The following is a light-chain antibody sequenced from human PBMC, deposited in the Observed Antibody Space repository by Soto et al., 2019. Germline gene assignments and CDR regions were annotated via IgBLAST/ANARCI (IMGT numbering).Light chain of an antibody. CDR1: SSNIGSNY. Sequence: QSVLTQPPSVSGTPGQRVTISCSGSSSNIGSNYVYWYQQLPGTAPKLLIYRNNQRPSGVPDRFSGSKSGPSASLAISGVRSEDEADYYCTAWDDTLRGPLFGGGTKLTVL. CDR3: TAWDDTLRGPL. J-gene: IGLJ2*01. V-gene: IGLV1-47*01. CDR2: RNN.